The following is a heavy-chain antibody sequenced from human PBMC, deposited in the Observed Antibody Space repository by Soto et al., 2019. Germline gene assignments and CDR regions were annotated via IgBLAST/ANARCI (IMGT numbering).Heavy chain of an antibody. V-gene: IGHV1-24*01. Sequence: GASVKVSCKVSGYTLTELSMHWVRQAPGKGLEWMGGFDPEDGETIYAQKFQGRVTMTEDTSTDTAYMELSSLRSEDTAVYYCAIDRQYYDYIWGSYHYPHYWGQGTLVTGSS. J-gene: IGHJ4*02. D-gene: IGHD3-16*02. CDR2: FDPEDGET. CDR1: GYTLTELS. CDR3: AIDRQYYDYIWGSYHYPHY.